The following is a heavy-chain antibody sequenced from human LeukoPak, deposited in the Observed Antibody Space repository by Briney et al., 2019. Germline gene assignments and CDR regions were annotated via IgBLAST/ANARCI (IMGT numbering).Heavy chain of an antibody. V-gene: IGHV4-34*01. CDR1: GGSFSGYY. CDR3: ARAIYGGNSGHYFDY. J-gene: IGHJ4*02. Sequence: SETLSLICAVYGGSFSGYYWRWIRQPPGKGLEWIGEINHSGSTNYNPSLKSRVTILVDTSKNQFSLKLSSVTAADTAVYYCARAIYGGNSGHYFDYWGQGTLVTVSS. CDR2: INHSGST. D-gene: IGHD4-23*01.